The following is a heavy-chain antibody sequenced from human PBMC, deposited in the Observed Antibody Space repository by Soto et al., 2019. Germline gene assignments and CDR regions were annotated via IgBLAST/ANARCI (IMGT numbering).Heavy chain of an antibody. D-gene: IGHD3-10*01. Sequence: QVQLQESGPGLVKPSQTLSLTCTVSGDSISSGGYYWSWIRQPPGKGLEWIGYIYYSGSTYYSPTLKSRVIMSEDTYKNQFSLKLSSVTAADTAVYYCARVGEIIGDYWGQGTLVTVSS. CDR3: ARVGEIIGDY. V-gene: IGHV4-31*03. CDR1: GDSISSGGYY. J-gene: IGHJ4*02. CDR2: IYYSGST.